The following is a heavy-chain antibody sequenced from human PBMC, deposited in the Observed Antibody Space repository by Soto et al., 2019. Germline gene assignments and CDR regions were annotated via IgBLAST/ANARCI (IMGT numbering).Heavy chain of an antibody. CDR1: GYTFTSYG. CDR3: ARDRLGYCTKGVCPDDAFDM. V-gene: IGHV1-18*01. J-gene: IGHJ3*02. CDR2: ISAYNGNT. Sequence: ASVKVSCKDSGYTFTSYGSSWVRQAPGQGLEWMGWISAYNGNTNYAQKLQGRVTMTTDTSTSTADMELRSLRSDDTAVYYCARDRLGYCTKGVCPDDAFDMWGQGTMVTVSS. D-gene: IGHD2-8*01.